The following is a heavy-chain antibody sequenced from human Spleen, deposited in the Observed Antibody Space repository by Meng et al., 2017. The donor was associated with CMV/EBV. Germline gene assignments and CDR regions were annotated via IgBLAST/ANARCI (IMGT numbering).Heavy chain of an antibody. Sequence: SGGSRSTSSGGSWGGRSPGKGLGWIGEIYHRGSTSYNPSIKSRVTISVDKSKNQFSLKVECVTAADTAVYYCATVVKASGAYNWFDPWGPGTLVTVSS. J-gene: IGHJ5*02. D-gene: IGHD1-26*01. CDR2: IYHRGST. CDR1: GGSRSTSSG. V-gene: IGHV4-4*02. CDR3: ATVVKASGAYNWFDP.